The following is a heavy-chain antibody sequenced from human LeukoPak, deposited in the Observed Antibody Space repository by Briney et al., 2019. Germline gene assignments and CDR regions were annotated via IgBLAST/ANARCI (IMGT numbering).Heavy chain of an antibody. D-gene: IGHD2-8*01. Sequence: GASVKLSCKVSGYTFTGYYMHWVRQAPGPGLEWMGWINPNSGGTNYAQKFQERVTMTRDTSISTAYMELSRLRSDDTAVYYCARANIVLMVYALGYWGQGTLVTVSS. CDR2: INPNSGGT. CDR1: GYTFTGYY. V-gene: IGHV1-2*02. J-gene: IGHJ4*02. CDR3: ARANIVLMVYALGY.